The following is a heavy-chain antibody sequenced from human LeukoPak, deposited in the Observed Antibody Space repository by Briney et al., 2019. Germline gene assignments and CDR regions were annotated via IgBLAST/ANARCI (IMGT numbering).Heavy chain of an antibody. Sequence: ASVKVSCKASTYTFISYSISWVRQAPGQGLEWMGWISVYNGNTNYAQKLQDRVTMTTDTSTSTAYMELRSLRSDDTAVYYCARAFGFVFDYWGQGTLVTVSS. J-gene: IGHJ4*02. V-gene: IGHV1-18*01. D-gene: IGHD3-3*01. CDR2: ISVYNGNT. CDR1: TYTFISYS. CDR3: ARAFGFVFDY.